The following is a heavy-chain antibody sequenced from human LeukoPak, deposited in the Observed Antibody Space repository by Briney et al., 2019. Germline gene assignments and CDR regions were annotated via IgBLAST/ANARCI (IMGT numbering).Heavy chain of an antibody. CDR3: ARGYCSGGSCYYYYYGMGV. Sequence: GGSLRLSCAASGFTFSSYSMNWVRQAPGKGLEWVSSISSSSSYIYYADSVKGRFTISRDNAKNSLYLQMNSLRAEDTAVYYCARGYCSGGSCYYYYYGMGVWGQGTTVTVSS. V-gene: IGHV3-21*01. J-gene: IGHJ6*02. CDR2: ISSSSSYI. CDR1: GFTFSSYS. D-gene: IGHD2-15*01.